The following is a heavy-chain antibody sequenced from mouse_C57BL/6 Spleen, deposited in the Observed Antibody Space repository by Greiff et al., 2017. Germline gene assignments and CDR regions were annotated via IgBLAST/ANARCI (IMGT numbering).Heavy chain of an antibody. V-gene: IGHV5-17*01. J-gene: IGHJ3*01. CDR2: ISSGSSTI. CDR3: AREDWEGDWFAY. Sequence: EVKLVESGGGLVKPGGSLKLSCAASGFTFSDYGMHWVRQAPEKGLEWVAYISSGSSTIYYADTVKGRFTISRDNAKNTLFLQMTSLRSEDTAMYYCAREDWEGDWFAYWGQGTLVTVSA. D-gene: IGHD4-1*01. CDR1: GFTFSDYG.